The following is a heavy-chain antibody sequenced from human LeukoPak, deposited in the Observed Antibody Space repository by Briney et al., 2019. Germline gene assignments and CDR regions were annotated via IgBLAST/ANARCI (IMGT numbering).Heavy chain of an antibody. CDR3: ARVGSNDFWSGFIDY. V-gene: IGHV3-21*01. J-gene: IGHJ4*02. Sequence: PGGSLRLSCAASGFTFSSYSMNWVRQAPGKGLEWVSSISSSSSYIYYADSVKGRFTISRDNAKNSLYLQMNSLRAEDTAVYYCARVGSNDFWSGFIDYWGQGTLVTVSS. CDR2: ISSSSSYI. D-gene: IGHD3-3*01. CDR1: GFTFSSYS.